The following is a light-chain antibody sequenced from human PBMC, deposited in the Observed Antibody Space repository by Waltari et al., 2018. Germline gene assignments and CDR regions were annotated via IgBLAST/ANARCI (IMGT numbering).Light chain of an antibody. J-gene: IGKJ2*01. V-gene: IGKV4-1*01. CDR2: WAS. CDR3: QQYFRAPYT. Sequence: DIVLTQSPDSLAVSLGERATINCKSIQSVLYSSRDKNYLTWYQQKPGQPPKLLISWASAREAGVPDRLSGSGSGTDFTLTISSLQAEDVAVYYCQQYFRAPYTFGQGTKLEIK. CDR1: QSVLYSSRDKNY.